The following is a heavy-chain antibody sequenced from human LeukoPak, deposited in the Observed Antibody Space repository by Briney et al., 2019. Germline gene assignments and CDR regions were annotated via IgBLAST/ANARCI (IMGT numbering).Heavy chain of an antibody. V-gene: IGHV4-39*07. CDR1: GGSISSSSYY. Sequence: MPSETLSLTCTVSGGSISSSSYYWGWIRQPPGKGLEWIGSIYYSGSTYYNPSLKSRVTIAVDTSKNQFSLKLSSVTAADTAVYYCASQHHCSVNQPCYGPVRYNWFDPWGQGTLVTVSS. J-gene: IGHJ5*02. CDR3: ASQHHCSVNQPCYGPVRYNWFDP. CDR2: IYYSGST. D-gene: IGHD2-2*01.